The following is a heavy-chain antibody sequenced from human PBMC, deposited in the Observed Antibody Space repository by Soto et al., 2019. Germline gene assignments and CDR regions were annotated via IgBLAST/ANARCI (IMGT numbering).Heavy chain of an antibody. CDR2: TYYRSTWYH. D-gene: IGHD6-13*01. CDR1: GGSISNYY. CDR3: TRGGAANGVDY. Sequence: SETLSLTCTVSGGSISNYYWNWIRQSPSRGLEWLGRTYYRSTWYHQYAVSVNSRITINPDTSKNQFSLHLNSVTPEDTAVYFCTRGGAANGVDYWGQGTPVTVS. V-gene: IGHV6-1*01. J-gene: IGHJ4*02.